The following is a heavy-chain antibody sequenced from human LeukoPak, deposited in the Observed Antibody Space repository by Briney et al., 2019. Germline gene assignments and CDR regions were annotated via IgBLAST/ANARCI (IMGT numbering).Heavy chain of an antibody. CDR3: ARGDHYGSGTYLG. CDR2: IYHSGST. CDR1: GGSISGYY. Sequence: SETLSLTCTVSGGSISGYYWSWIRQPPGKGLEWIGYIYHSGSTNYNPSLKSRVTISIDTSKNQFSLNLSSVTAADTAVYYWARGDHYGSGTYLGWGQGTLVTVSS. D-gene: IGHD3-10*01. V-gene: IGHV4-59*01. J-gene: IGHJ4*02.